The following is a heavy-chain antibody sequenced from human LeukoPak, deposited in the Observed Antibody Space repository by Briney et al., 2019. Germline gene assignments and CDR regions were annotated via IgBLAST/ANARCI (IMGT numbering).Heavy chain of an antibody. CDR1: GFTFSSCA. CDR2: ITGDGTRT. J-gene: IGHJ4*02. CDR3: ASRPRADMGPLDY. Sequence: GGSLRLSCAASGFTFSSCAMTWVRQAPGKGLEWVASITGDGTRTYSTDSVRGRITISRDNSKNTLYLQMTSLRADETAIYYCASRPRADMGPLDYWGQGTLVTVST. V-gene: IGHV3-23*01. D-gene: IGHD1-14*01.